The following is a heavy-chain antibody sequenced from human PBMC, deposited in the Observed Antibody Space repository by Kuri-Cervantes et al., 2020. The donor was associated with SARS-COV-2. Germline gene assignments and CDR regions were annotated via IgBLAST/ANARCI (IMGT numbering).Heavy chain of an antibody. D-gene: IGHD2-21*02. CDR1: GFTFGDYA. J-gene: IGHJ4*02. Sequence: GESLKISCTASGFTFGDYAMSWFRQAPGKGLEWVGFITSKAYGGTTEYAASVKGRFTISRDDSKSIAYLQMHSLKTEDTAVYYCSLTAIRFRSKTMFDYWGQGTLVTVSS. CDR3: SLTAIRFRSKTMFDY. V-gene: IGHV3-49*03. CDR2: ITSKAYGGTT.